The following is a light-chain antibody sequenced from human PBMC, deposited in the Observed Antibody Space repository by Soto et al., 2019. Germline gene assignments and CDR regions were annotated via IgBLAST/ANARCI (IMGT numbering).Light chain of an antibody. V-gene: IGKV3-20*01. CDR1: QSVSSSY. CDR3: QQYGSSPLT. CDR2: GAS. J-gene: IGKJ4*01. Sequence: EIVVTHSPSTLAWSPVGRAALSCSASQSVSSSYLAWYQQKPGQAPRLLIYGASSRATGIPDRFSGSGSGTDFNITISRLEPEDFAVYYCQQYGSSPLTFGGGTKVDI.